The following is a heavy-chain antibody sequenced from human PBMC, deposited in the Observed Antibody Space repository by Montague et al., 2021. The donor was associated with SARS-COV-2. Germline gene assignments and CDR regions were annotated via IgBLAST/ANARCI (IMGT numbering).Heavy chain of an antibody. Sequence: SETLSLTCTVSGGSISSYYWSWIRQPPGKGLEWIGYIYYSGSTNYNPSLKSRVTISVDTSKSQFSLRLSSVTAADTSAYYCARLPLVSSWSRAAGYYYYGMDVWGQGTTVTVSS. D-gene: IGHD6-13*01. CDR3: ARLPLVSSWSRAAGYYYYGMDV. V-gene: IGHV4-59*08. CDR2: IYYSGST. J-gene: IGHJ6*02. CDR1: GGSISSYY.